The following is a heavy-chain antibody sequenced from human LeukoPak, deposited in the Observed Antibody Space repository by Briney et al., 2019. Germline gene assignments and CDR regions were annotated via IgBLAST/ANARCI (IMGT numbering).Heavy chain of an antibody. CDR2: IRFDGTDK. Sequence: GGSLRLSCAASGFTFSNYAMHWVRQAPGKGLEWVAFIRFDGTDKYYADPVKGRFTVSRDNSMNTLYLQMNSLTPEDTAVYYCAGFGGNSDYWGQGTLVSVSS. D-gene: IGHD4-23*01. CDR3: AGFGGNSDY. CDR1: GFTFSNYA. J-gene: IGHJ4*02. V-gene: IGHV3-30*02.